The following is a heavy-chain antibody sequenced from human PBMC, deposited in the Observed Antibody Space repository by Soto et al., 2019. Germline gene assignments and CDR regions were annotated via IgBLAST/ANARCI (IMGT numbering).Heavy chain of an antibody. J-gene: IGHJ4*02. V-gene: IGHV4-30-2*01. CDR3: TRGAFFYVWGSSRPHYFEY. Sequence: SETLSLTCAVSGGSISGGGYSWSWIRQPPGEGLEWIGYISHTGSTYYNPSLKSRVTISVDRSKNQFSLKLSSVTAADTAVYYCTRGAFFYVWGSSRPHYFEYWGQGTRVTVSS. CDR1: GGSISGGGYS. D-gene: IGHD3-16*01. CDR2: ISHTGST.